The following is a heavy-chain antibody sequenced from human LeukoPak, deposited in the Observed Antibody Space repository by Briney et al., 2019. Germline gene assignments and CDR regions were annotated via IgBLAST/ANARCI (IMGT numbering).Heavy chain of an antibody. J-gene: IGHJ4*02. CDR1: GGSVSGYY. D-gene: IGHD7-27*01. V-gene: IGHV4-4*07. CDR3: ARLTGNYFDFAY. CDR2: IHSSGST. Sequence: WETLSLTCTVSGGSVSGYYWSWIRQSAGEGLEWIGRIHSSGSTNYPPSLRSRVTMSVDTSNNQISLRLSSVTVADTAIYYCARLTGNYFDFAYWGQGTLVTVSS.